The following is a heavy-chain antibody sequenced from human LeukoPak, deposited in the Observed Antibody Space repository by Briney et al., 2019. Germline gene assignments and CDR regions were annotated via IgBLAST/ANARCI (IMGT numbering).Heavy chain of an antibody. J-gene: IGHJ6*03. Sequence: GASVKVSCKASGYTFTGFYLHWVRQAPGQGLEWMGWITPNSGGTDYQGRVTMTRDTSISTAYMELSRLRADDTAVYYCARDLKAAASIVCDHYYMDVWGKGTTVTVSS. V-gene: IGHV1-2*02. CDR1: GYTFTGFY. CDR2: ITPNSGGT. D-gene: IGHD6-13*01. CDR3: ARDLKAAASIVCDHYYMDV.